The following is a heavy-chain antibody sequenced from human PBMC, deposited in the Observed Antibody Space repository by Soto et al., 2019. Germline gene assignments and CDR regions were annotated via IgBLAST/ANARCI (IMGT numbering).Heavy chain of an antibody. J-gene: IGHJ6*03. CDR1: GFTFSSYG. Sequence: SGGSLRLSCAASGFTFSSYGMHWVRQAPGKGLEWVAVIWYDGSNKYYADSVKGRFTISRDNSKNTLYLQMNSLRAEDTAVYYCARDRLRKSHYYYYMDVWGKGTTVTVSS. V-gene: IGHV3-33*01. CDR3: ARDRLRKSHYYYYMDV. CDR2: IWYDGSNK.